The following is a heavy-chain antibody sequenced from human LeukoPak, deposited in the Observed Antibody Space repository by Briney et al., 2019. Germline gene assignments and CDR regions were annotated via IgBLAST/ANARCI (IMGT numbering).Heavy chain of an antibody. Sequence: GGSVRLSCAGSEFSVGSNYMSWLRPAAGKELEWVSCIYSGGSTNYADSVKGRFTISRDSSKNTLYLQMNSLRAEDTAVYYCARGPSGYHNIGGQGTLVTVSS. D-gene: IGHD5-12*01. J-gene: IGHJ4*02. CDR3: ARGPSGYHNI. CDR1: EFSVGSNY. V-gene: IGHV3-66*01. CDR2: IYSGGST.